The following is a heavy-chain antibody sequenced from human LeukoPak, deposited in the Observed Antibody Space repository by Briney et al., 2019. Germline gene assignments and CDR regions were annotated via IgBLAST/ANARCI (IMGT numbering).Heavy chain of an antibody. Sequence: SETLSLTCTVSGGSISSYYWSWIRQPAGKGLEWIGRIYTSGSTNYNPSLKSRVTMSVDTSKNQFSLKLSSVTAADTAVYYCARDVPEYGDYATDYWGQGTLVTASS. D-gene: IGHD4-17*01. CDR3: ARDVPEYGDYATDY. CDR2: IYTSGST. V-gene: IGHV4-4*07. J-gene: IGHJ4*02. CDR1: GGSISSYY.